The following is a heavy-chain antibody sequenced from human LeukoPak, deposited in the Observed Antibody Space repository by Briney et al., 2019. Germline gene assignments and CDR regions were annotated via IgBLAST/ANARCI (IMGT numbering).Heavy chain of an antibody. D-gene: IGHD6-13*01. CDR3: ARRRSGSWYDY. CDR1: GGSISSTSYY. V-gene: IGHV4-39*01. CDR2: IYYNGKT. J-gene: IGHJ4*02. Sequence: SETLSLTCTVSGGSISSTSYYWDWIRQPPGKGLEWIGSIYYNGKTYYNPSLKSRVTISVDTSKNQISLQLNSVTAAETAIYYCARRRSGSWYDYWGQGTLVTVSS.